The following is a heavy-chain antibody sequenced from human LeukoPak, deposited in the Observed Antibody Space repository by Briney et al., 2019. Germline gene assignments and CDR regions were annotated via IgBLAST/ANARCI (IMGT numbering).Heavy chain of an antibody. CDR3: ARDWGVVVPAAIRYDY. J-gene: IGHJ4*02. CDR1: GYTFTSYG. D-gene: IGHD2-2*01. V-gene: IGHV1-18*01. CDR2: ISAYNGNT. Sequence: ASVKVSCKASGYTFTSYGISWVRQAPGQGLEGMGWISAYNGNTNYAQKLQGRVTMTTDTSTSTAYMELRSLRSDDTAVYYCARDWGVVVPAAIRYDYWGQGTLVTVSS.